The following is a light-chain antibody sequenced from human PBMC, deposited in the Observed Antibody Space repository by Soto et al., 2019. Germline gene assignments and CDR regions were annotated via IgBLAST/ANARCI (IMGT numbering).Light chain of an antibody. Sequence: EIVLTQSPGTLSLSPGERATLSCRASRSVSSSYLAWYQQKPGQAPRLLIYGASSRATGIPDRFSGSGSGTDFTLTISRLEPEDFAVYYCQQYGSSHHTFGQGTKLEIK. CDR3: QQYGSSHHT. CDR1: RSVSSSY. V-gene: IGKV3-20*01. CDR2: GAS. J-gene: IGKJ2*01.